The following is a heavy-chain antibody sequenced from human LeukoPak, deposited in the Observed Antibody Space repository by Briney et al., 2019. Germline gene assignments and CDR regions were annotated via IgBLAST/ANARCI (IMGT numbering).Heavy chain of an antibody. CDR3: ATSELLGDPEAD. Sequence: PSETLSLTCSVSGISISNYYCSWIRQPAGRGLGWIGRIHTSGSSNHNPSLKGRVAMSVDTSNNQFSLRLTSVTAADTAVYFCATSELLGDPEADWGEGTLVTVSS. CDR2: IHTSGSS. V-gene: IGHV4-4*07. D-gene: IGHD3-16*01. J-gene: IGHJ4*02. CDR1: GISISNYY.